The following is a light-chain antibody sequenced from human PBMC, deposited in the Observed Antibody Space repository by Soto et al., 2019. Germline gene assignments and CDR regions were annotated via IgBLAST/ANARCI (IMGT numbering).Light chain of an antibody. Sequence: DIVLTQSPATLSLSPGERATLSCRASQSVSNSLAWYQQKPGQPPRLLIYDASNRATGIPARFSGSGSGTDFTLTISSLEPEDFAVYYCEQRTNWPPWTFGQGTKVEVK. J-gene: IGKJ1*01. CDR2: DAS. V-gene: IGKV3-11*01. CDR1: QSVSNS. CDR3: EQRTNWPPWT.